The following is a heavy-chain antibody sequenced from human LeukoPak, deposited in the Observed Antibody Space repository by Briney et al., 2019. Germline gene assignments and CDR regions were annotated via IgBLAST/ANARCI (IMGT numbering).Heavy chain of an antibody. CDR2: IYYSGST. Sequence: SETLSLTCTVSGGSISSYYWSWIRQPRGKGLEWSGYIYYSGSTNYNPSLKSRITISVDTSKNQFSLKLSSVTAPETAVYYCARVDYDYVWGSYRIDYWGQGTLVTVSS. V-gene: IGHV4-59*12. D-gene: IGHD3-16*02. CDR1: GGSISSYY. J-gene: IGHJ4*02. CDR3: ARVDYDYVWGSYRIDY.